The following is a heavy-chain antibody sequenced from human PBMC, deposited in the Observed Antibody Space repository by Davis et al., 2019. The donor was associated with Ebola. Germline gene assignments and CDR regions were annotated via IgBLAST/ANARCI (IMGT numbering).Heavy chain of an antibody. D-gene: IGHD5-12*01. CDR2: INHSGST. CDR1: GGSFSGYY. J-gene: IGHJ4*02. V-gene: IGHV4-34*01. Sequence: SETLSLTCAVYGGSFSGYYWSWIRQHPGKGLEWIGEINHSGSTNYNPSLKSRVTISVDTSKNQFSLKLSSVTAADTAVYYCARLRGYSGYALDYWGQGTLVTVSS. CDR3: ARLRGYSGYALDY.